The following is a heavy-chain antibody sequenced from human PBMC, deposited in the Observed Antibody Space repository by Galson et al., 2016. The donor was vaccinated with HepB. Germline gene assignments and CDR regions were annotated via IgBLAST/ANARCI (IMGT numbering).Heavy chain of an antibody. D-gene: IGHD2/OR15-2a*01. Sequence: SLRLSCAASGLTFNNTWMSWVRQAPGKGLEWVGRIKSKPDGGTTDYAAPVKGRFIISRDDSESVLYLQMNSLEIADTAVYYCTTLWNSRKGFDYWGQGSQLTVSS. CDR1: GLTFNNTW. V-gene: IGHV3-15*01. CDR3: TTLWNSRKGFDY. CDR2: IKSKPDGGTT. J-gene: IGHJ4*02.